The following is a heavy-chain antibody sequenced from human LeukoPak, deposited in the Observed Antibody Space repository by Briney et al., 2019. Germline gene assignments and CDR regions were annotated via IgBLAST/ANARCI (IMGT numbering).Heavy chain of an antibody. CDR1: GFTLSSNW. D-gene: IGHD1-26*01. CDR3: AKDDPMLGNLDY. J-gene: IGHJ4*02. Sequence: GGSLRLSCAASGFTLSSNWMSWVRQAPGKGLEWVSAISGSGGSTYYADSVKGRFTISRDNSKNTLYLQMNSLRAEDTAVYYCAKDDPMLGNLDYWGQGILVTVSS. V-gene: IGHV3-23*01. CDR2: ISGSGGST.